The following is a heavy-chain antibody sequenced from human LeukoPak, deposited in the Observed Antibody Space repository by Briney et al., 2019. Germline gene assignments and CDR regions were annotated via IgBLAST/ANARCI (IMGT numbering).Heavy chain of an antibody. CDR3: VSFYETY. CDR2: INSDGSWT. V-gene: IGHV3-74*01. J-gene: IGHJ4*02. D-gene: IGHD2/OR15-2a*01. CDR1: GNYW. Sequence: GGSLRLTCAASGNYWMHWVRQVPGKGLVWVSHINSDGSWTSYADSVKGRFTISKDNAKNTVYLQMNSLRAEDTAVYYCVSFYETYWGRGTLVTVSS.